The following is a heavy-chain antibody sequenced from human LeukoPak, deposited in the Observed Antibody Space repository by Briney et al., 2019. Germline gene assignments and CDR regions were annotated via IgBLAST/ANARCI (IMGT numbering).Heavy chain of an antibody. CDR2: IYYSGST. D-gene: IGHD3-22*01. CDR1: GGSISSGDFY. V-gene: IGHV4-30-4*08. Sequence: SQTLSLTCTVSGGSISSGDFYWSWVRQPPGKGLEWIGYIYYSGSTYDNPSLKSRVTISVDTSKNQFSLKLSSVTAADTAVYYCARSSYYYDSSGYYLYYFDYWGQGTLVTVSS. CDR3: ARSSYYYDSSGYYLYYFDY. J-gene: IGHJ4*02.